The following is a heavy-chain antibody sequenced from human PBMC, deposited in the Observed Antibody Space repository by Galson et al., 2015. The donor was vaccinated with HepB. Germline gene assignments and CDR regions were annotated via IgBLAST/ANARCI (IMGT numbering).Heavy chain of an antibody. CDR2: ISSSSSYI. D-gene: IGHD4-23*01. Sequence: SLRLSCAASGFTFSSYSMNWVRQAPGKGLEWVSSISSSSSYIYYADSVKGRFTISRDNAKNSLYLQMNSLRAEDTAVYYCARAYGGNSLAPDYWGQGTLVTVSS. CDR3: ARAYGGNSLAPDY. CDR1: GFTFSSYS. J-gene: IGHJ4*02. V-gene: IGHV3-21*01.